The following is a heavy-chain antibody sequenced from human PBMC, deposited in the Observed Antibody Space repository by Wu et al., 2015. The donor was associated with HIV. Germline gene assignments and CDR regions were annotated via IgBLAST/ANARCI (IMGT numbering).Heavy chain of an antibody. CDR3: ARDMSSCWTNWYFDL. D-gene: IGHD6-13*01. J-gene: IGHJ2*01. CDR1: GYTFTGYY. V-gene: IGHV1-2*02. Sequence: QVQLVQSGAEVKNPGASVKVSCKASGYTFTGYYMHWVRQAPGQGLEWMGWINPNSGGTNYAQKFQGRVTMTRDTSISTAYMELSRLRSDDTAVYYCARDMSSCWTNWYFDLWGRGTLVTVSS. CDR2: INPNSGGT.